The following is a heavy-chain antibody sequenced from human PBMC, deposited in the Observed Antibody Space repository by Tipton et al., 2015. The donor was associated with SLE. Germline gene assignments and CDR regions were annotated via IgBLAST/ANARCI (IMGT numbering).Heavy chain of an antibody. CDR2: IYHSGST. Sequence: TLSLTCAVSGYSISSGYYWGWIRQPPGKGLEWIGSIYHSGSTYYNPSLKSRVTISVDKSKNQFSLKLSSVTAADTAVYYCAKTEASSSSWYPYYYCGMDVWGQGTTVTVSS. V-gene: IGHV4-38-2*01. D-gene: IGHD6-13*01. CDR3: AKTEASSSSWYPYYYCGMDV. J-gene: IGHJ6*02. CDR1: GYSISSGYY.